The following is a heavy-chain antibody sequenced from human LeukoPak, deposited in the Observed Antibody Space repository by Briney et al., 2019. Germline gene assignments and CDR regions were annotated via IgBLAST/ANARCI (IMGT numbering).Heavy chain of an antibody. CDR1: GYTFTSYD. V-gene: IGHV1-8*01. J-gene: IGHJ4*02. CDR2: MNPNSGNT. D-gene: IGHD6-6*01. Sequence: ASVKVSCKASGYTFTSYDINWVRQATGQGLEWMGWMNPNSGNTGYAQKFQGRVTMTRDTSISTAYMELSRLRSDDTAVYYCARRKYSSSSADYWGQGTLVTVSS. CDR3: ARRKYSSSSADY.